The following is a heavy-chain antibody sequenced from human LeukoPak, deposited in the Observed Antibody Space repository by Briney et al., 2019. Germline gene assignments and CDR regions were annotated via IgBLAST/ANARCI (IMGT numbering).Heavy chain of an antibody. CDR3: AREGTAMVIDY. V-gene: IGHV4-39*07. CDR1: GGSISSSSYY. J-gene: IGHJ4*02. CDR2: IYYSGST. Sequence: SETLSLTCTVSGGSISSSSYYWGWIRQPPGKGLEWIGSIYYSGSTYYNPSLKSRVTISVDTSKNQFSLKLSSVTAADTAVYYCAREGTAMVIDYWGQGTLVTVSS. D-gene: IGHD5-18*01.